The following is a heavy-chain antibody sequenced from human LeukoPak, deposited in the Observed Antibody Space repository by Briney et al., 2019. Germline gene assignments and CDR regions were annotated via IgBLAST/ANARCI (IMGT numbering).Heavy chain of an antibody. D-gene: IGHD2-21*01. Sequence: GRSLGLSCAASGFTFSSYGMHWVRQAPGKGLEWVAVIWYDGSNKYYADSVKGRFTISRDNSKNTLYLQMNSLRAEDTAVYYCARAQTNSDGMDVWGQGTTVTVSS. CDR3: ARAQTNSDGMDV. CDR2: IWYDGSNK. J-gene: IGHJ6*02. CDR1: GFTFSSYG. V-gene: IGHV3-33*01.